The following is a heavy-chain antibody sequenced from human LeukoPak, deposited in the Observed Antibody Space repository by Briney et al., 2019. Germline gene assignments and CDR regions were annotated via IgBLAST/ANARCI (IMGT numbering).Heavy chain of an antibody. CDR1: GDTVSNKRSA. V-gene: IGHV6-1*01. CDR2: TYYRSKWYN. CDR3: ARVNSWTEEPDTGFDY. Sequence: SQTLSLTCAISGDTVSNKRSAWNWIRQSPSRGLEWLGRTYYRSKWYNDYAVSVKSRITINPDTSKNQFSLQLNSVSPEDTAVYYCARVNSWTEEPDTGFDYWGQGILVAVSS. J-gene: IGHJ4*02. D-gene: IGHD1-14*01.